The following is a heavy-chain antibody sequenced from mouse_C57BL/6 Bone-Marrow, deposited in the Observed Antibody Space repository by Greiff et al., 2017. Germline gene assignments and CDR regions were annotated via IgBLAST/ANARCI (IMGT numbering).Heavy chain of an antibody. CDR3: ARGGYDVDY. J-gene: IGHJ2*01. CDR1: GFTFSSYA. D-gene: IGHD2-2*01. CDR2: ISDGGSYT. V-gene: IGHV5-4*03. Sequence: EVMLVESGGGLVKPGGSLKLSCAASGFTFSSYAMSWVRQTPEKRLEWVATISDGGSYTYYPDNVKGRFTISRDNAKNNRYLQMSHLKSEDTAMYYCARGGYDVDYWGQGTTLTVSP.